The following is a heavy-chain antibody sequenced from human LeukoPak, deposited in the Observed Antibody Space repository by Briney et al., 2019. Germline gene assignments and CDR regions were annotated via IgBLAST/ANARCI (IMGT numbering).Heavy chain of an antibody. CDR1: GFTFSSYS. V-gene: IGHV3-48*01. J-gene: IGHJ4*02. Sequence: GGSLRLSCAASGFTFSSYSMNWVRQAPGKGLKWVSYISSSSSTIYYADSVKGRFTISRDNAKNSLYLQMNSLRAEDTAVYYCATARGHYYYDSSGLDYWGQGTLVTVSS. D-gene: IGHD3-22*01. CDR2: ISSSSSTI. CDR3: ATARGHYYYDSSGLDY.